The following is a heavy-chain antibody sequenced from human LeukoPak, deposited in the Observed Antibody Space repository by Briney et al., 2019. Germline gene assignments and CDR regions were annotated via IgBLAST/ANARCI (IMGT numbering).Heavy chain of an antibody. D-gene: IGHD3-22*01. Sequence: KPSETLSLTCAVSGYSISSGYYWSWIRQPAGKGLEWIGRIYTSGSTNYNPSLKSRVTISVDTSKNQFSLKLSSVTAADTAVYYCARSRWLLPNNWFDPWGQGTLVTVSS. V-gene: IGHV4-61*02. CDR3: ARSRWLLPNNWFDP. CDR1: GYSISSGYY. CDR2: IYTSGST. J-gene: IGHJ5*02.